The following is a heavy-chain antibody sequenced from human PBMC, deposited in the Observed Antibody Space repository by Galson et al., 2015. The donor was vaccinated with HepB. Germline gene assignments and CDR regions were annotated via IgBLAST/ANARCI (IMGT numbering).Heavy chain of an antibody. J-gene: IGHJ3*02. Sequence: SLRLSCAASGFTFSSYGMHWVRQAPGKGLEWVAVIWYDGSNKYYADSVKGRFTISRDNSKNTLYLQMNSLRAEDTAVYYCAGERIGIAAGGDAFDIWGQGTMVTVSS. D-gene: IGHD6-13*01. CDR2: IWYDGSNK. V-gene: IGHV3-33*01. CDR3: AGERIGIAAGGDAFDI. CDR1: GFTFSSYG.